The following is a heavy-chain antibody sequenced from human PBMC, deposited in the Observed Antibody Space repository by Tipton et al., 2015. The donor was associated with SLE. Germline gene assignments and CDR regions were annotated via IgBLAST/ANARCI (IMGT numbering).Heavy chain of an antibody. Sequence: TLSLTCTVSGGSISSYYWSWIRQPPGKGLEWIGEINHSGSTNYNPSLKSRVTISVDTSKNQFSLKLSSVTAADTAVYYCARGPGSPRPFDYWGQGTLVTVSS. CDR1: GGSISSYY. D-gene: IGHD6-13*01. V-gene: IGHV4-34*01. CDR2: INHSGST. CDR3: ARGPGSPRPFDY. J-gene: IGHJ4*02.